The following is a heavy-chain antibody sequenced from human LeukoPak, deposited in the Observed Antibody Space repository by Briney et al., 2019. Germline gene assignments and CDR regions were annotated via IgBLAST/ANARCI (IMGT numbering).Heavy chain of an antibody. J-gene: IGHJ4*02. CDR3: AKSQTVYSSSDC. CDR1: GFTFSSYW. Sequence: GGSLRLSCAASGFTFSSYWMSWVRQAPGKGLEWVGNIKQDGSEKNYVDSVKGRFTISRDNSKNTLYLQMNSLRAEDTAVYYCAKSQTVYSSSDCWGQGTLVTVSS. V-gene: IGHV3-7*03. CDR2: IKQDGSEK. D-gene: IGHD6-6*01.